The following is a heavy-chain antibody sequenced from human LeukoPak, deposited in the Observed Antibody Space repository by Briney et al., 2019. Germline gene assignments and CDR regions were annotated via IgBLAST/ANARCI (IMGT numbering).Heavy chain of an antibody. Sequence: PGGSLRLSCAASGFTFSSYAMSWVRQAPGKGLEWVSAISGSGGSTYYADSVKGRFTISRDNSKNTLYLQMNSLRAEDTAVYYCARTPHFITMVRGVQDYWGQGTLVTVSS. CDR1: GFTFSSYA. J-gene: IGHJ4*02. V-gene: IGHV3-23*01. CDR3: ARTPHFITMVRGVQDY. CDR2: ISGSGGST. D-gene: IGHD3-10*01.